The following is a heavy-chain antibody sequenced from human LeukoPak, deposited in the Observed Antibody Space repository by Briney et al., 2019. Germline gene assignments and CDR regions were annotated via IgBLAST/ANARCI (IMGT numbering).Heavy chain of an antibody. Sequence: ASVKVSCKASGYTFIRYAISWVRQAPGQGLEWMGWISAYNGNTNYAQKLHGRVTMTTDTSTSTAYMELRSLRSDDTAVYYCARGPHSIRTRHFDDWGQGTLVTVPS. CDR1: GYTFIRYA. CDR3: ARGPHSIRTRHFDD. D-gene: IGHD3/OR15-3a*01. V-gene: IGHV1-18*01. J-gene: IGHJ4*02. CDR2: ISAYNGNT.